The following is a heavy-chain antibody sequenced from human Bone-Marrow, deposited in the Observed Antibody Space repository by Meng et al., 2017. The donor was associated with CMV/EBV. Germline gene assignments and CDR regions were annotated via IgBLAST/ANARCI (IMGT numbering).Heavy chain of an antibody. J-gene: IGHJ4*02. V-gene: IGHV3-21*01. CDR1: GFTFSTYT. D-gene: IGHD3-9*01. Sequence: GESLKISCAASGFTFSTYTMNWVRQAPGKGLEWVSSISGSGTYIYYADSVKGRFTISRDNAKNSLYLQMNSLRAEDTAVYYCARDDYDILTGYGYWGQGTLVTVSS. CDR3: ARDDYDILTGYGY. CDR2: ISGSGTYI.